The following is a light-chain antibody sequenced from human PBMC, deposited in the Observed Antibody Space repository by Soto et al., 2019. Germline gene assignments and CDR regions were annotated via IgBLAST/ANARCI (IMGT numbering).Light chain of an antibody. V-gene: IGLV1-36*01. CDR1: SSNIGNNP. CDR3: AAWDGSLIGLYV. Sequence: QSVLTQPPSVYEAPRQRVTISCSGRSSNIGNNPVNWYQQLPGKAPKLLIYYDDLLPSGVSDRFSDSNSGTSASMANSGLQSEDEADYFCAAWDGSLIGLYVLGTGTKLTVL. J-gene: IGLJ1*01. CDR2: YDD.